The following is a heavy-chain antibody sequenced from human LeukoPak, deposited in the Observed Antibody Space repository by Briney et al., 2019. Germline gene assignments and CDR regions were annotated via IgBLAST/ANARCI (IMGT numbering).Heavy chain of an antibody. V-gene: IGHV3-23*01. CDR3: ARCTASCYANAFDV. CDR2: INGGGDAT. Sequence: LPGGSLRLSCAASGFAFSIYAMSWVRQAPGKGLEWVSAINGGGDATEYADSVKGRFTISRDNSKKTLYLQMNSLRPEDTAVYYCARCTASCYANAFDVWGQGTLLTVSS. CDR1: GFAFSIYA. J-gene: IGHJ3*01. D-gene: IGHD2-2*01.